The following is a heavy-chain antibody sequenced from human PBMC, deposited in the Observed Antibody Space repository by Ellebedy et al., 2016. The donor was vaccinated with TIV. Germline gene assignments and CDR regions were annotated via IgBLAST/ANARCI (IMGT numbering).Heavy chain of an antibody. CDR1: GFAFSTYW. Sequence: GESLKISCEASGFAFSTYWMLWVRQAPGEGLEFVSVIYSDGTTTAYADSVKGRFPISRDNTKNTLYLQMNSLRAEDTALYYCVRHRGYNFDVWGQGTMVTVAS. D-gene: IGHD1-14*01. J-gene: IGHJ3*01. V-gene: IGHV3-74*01. CDR3: VRHRGYNFDV. CDR2: IYSDGTTT.